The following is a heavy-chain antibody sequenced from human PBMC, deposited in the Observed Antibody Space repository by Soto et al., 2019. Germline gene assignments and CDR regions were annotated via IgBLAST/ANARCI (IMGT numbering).Heavy chain of an antibody. CDR1: GYSFTSYW. CDR3: ARQGYSSGWYYYYGMDV. J-gene: IGHJ6*02. Sequence: GEPLKISCKGSGYSFTSYWIGWVRQMPGKGLEWMGIIYPGDSDTRYSPSFQGQVTISADKSISTAYLQWSSLKASDTAMYYCARQGYSSGWYYYYGMDVWGQGTTVTVSS. CDR2: IYPGDSDT. D-gene: IGHD6-19*01. V-gene: IGHV5-51*01.